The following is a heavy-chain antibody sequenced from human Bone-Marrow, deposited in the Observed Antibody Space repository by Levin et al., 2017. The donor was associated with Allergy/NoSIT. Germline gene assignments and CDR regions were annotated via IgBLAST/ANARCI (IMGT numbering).Heavy chain of an antibody. J-gene: IGHJ4*02. Sequence: GGSLRLSCAASGFTFSSYAMHWVRQAPGKGLEWVAVISYDGSNKYYADSVKGRFTISRDNSKNTLYLQMNSLRAEDTAVYYCANCPYDSSGYPDYWGQGTLVTVSS. CDR1: GFTFSSYA. CDR3: ANCPYDSSGYPDY. CDR2: ISYDGSNK. D-gene: IGHD3-22*01. V-gene: IGHV3-30*04.